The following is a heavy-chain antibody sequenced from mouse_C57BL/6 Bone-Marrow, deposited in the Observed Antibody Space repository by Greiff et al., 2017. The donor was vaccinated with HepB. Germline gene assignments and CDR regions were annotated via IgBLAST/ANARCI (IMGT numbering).Heavy chain of an antibody. V-gene: IGHV5-17*01. CDR1: GFTFSDYG. J-gene: IGHJ3*01. CDR2: ISSGSSTI. CDR3: AIAAYYSNYGFAY. D-gene: IGHD2-5*01. Sequence: EVQGVESGGGLVKPGGSLKLSCAASGFTFSDYGMHWVRQAPEKGLEWVAYISSGSSTIYYADTVKGRFTISRDNAKNTLFLQMTSLRSEDTAMYYCAIAAYYSNYGFAYWGQGTLVTVSA.